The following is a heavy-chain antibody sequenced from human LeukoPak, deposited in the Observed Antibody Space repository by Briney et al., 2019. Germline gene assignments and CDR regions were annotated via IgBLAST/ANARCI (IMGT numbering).Heavy chain of an antibody. J-gene: IGHJ4*02. CDR2: INPNSGGT. D-gene: IGHD2-2*01. CDR1: GYTFTGYY. V-gene: IGHV1-2*02. Sequence: GSVKVSCKASGYTFTGYYMHWVRQAPGQGLEWMGWINPNSGGTNYAQKFQGRVTMTRDTSISTAYMELSRLRSDDTAVYYCAKSKRKGSTSCYYDYWGQGTLVTVSS. CDR3: AKSKRKGSTSCYYDY.